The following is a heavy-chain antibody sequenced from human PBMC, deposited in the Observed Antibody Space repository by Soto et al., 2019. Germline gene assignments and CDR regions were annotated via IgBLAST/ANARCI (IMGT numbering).Heavy chain of an antibody. CDR1: GFTFSSYA. D-gene: IGHD6-13*01. J-gene: IGHJ1*01. CDR3: AKDFPLIAAAHHTEYFQH. V-gene: IGHV3-23*01. CDR2: ISGSGGST. Sequence: GGSLRLSCAASGFTFSSYAMSWVRQAPGKGLEWVSAISGSGGSTYYADSVKGRFTISRDNSKNTLYLQMNSLRAEDTAVYYCAKDFPLIAAAHHTEYFQHWGQGTLVTVSS.